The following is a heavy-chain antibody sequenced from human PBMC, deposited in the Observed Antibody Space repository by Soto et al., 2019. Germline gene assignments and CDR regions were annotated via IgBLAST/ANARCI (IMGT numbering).Heavy chain of an antibody. V-gene: IGHV1-69*01. D-gene: IGHD1-26*01. J-gene: IGHJ4*02. CDR1: GATFTSYA. Sequence: QVQLVQSGAEVKKPGSSLRVSGKPSGATFTSYAISWLRQAPGQGLEGMGGIIPIFGTANYAQKFQGRATITADESTSPAYMELSSLRSEDTAVYYCARDPQGSYWGGGFDYWGQGTLVTVSS. CDR2: IIPIFGTA. CDR3: ARDPQGSYWGGGFDY.